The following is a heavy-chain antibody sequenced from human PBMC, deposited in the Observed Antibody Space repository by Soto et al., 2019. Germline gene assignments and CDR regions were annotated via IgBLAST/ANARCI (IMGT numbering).Heavy chain of an antibody. J-gene: IGHJ6*02. D-gene: IGHD6-13*01. V-gene: IGHV2-70*01. CDR1: GFSLSTSGMC. CDR2: IDWDDVK. CDR3: ARTIAAAGSDYYYGMDV. Sequence: GSGPTLVNPTQTLTLTCTFSGFSLSTSGMCVSWISQPPGKALEWLALIDWDDVKYYSTSLKTRLTISKDTSKNQVVLTMTNMDPVDTATYYCARTIAAAGSDYYYGMDVWGQGTTVTVSS.